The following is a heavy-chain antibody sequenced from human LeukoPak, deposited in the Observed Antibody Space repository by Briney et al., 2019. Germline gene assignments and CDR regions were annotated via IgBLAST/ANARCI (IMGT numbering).Heavy chain of an antibody. CDR1: GFTFSSYA. J-gene: IGHJ4*02. V-gene: IGHV3-23*01. Sequence: GGSLRLSCAASGFTFSSYAMSWVRQAPGKGLEWVSAISGSGGSTYYADSVKGRFTISRDNAKNSLYLQMNSLRAEDTALYYCAKASLIYYDSSGYYSHFDYWGQGTLVTVSS. D-gene: IGHD3-22*01. CDR3: AKASLIYYDSSGYYSHFDY. CDR2: ISGSGGST.